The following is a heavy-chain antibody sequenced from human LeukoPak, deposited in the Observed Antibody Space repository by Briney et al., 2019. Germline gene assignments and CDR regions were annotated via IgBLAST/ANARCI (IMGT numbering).Heavy chain of an antibody. CDR3: AGAPIWSGPDNDY. Sequence: GGSLRLSCAASGFTFSSYGMNWVRQAPGKGLEWVSSISSSSSYIYYADSVKGRFTISRDNAKNSLYLQMNSLRAEDTAVYYCAGAPIWSGPDNDYWGQGTLVTVSS. V-gene: IGHV3-21*01. D-gene: IGHD3-3*01. J-gene: IGHJ4*02. CDR2: ISSSSSYI. CDR1: GFTFSSYG.